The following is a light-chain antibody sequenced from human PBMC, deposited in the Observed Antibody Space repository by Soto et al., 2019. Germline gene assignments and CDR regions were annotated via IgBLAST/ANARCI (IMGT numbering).Light chain of an antibody. J-gene: IGLJ3*02. Sequence: QSALTQPASVSGSPGQSITISCTGTSSDVGSYNLVSWYQQHPGKAPKLMIYEGSKRPSGVSNRFPGSKSGNTASLTISGLQAEDEADYYCCSYAGSSPWVFGGGTKLTV. CDR3: CSYAGSSPWV. CDR2: EGS. CDR1: SSDVGSYNL. V-gene: IGLV2-23*01.